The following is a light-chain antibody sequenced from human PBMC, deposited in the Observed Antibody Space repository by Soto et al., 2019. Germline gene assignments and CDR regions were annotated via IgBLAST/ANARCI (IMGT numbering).Light chain of an antibody. CDR3: QQYNNWPLT. CDR1: QSISSN. J-gene: IGKJ4*01. CDR2: GAS. V-gene: IGKV3-15*01. Sequence: ETVMTQSPATLSVSPGERATLSCRASQSISSNLAWFQQKPGQAPRLLIYGASTMATGFPARFSGSGSGTEFTLTISSLQSEDFAVYYCQQYNNWPLTFGGGTKVDIK.